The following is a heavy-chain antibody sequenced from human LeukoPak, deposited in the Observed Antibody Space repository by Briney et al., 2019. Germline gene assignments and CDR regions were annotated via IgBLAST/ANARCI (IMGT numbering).Heavy chain of an antibody. J-gene: IGHJ3*02. CDR2: MSPNSGNT. D-gene: IGHD3-10*01. CDR3: ARKITYYYGSGSYYKGDAFDI. CDR1: GYTFTSYD. V-gene: IGHV1-8*01. Sequence: ASVKVSCKASGYTFTSYDINWVRQATGQGLEWMGWMSPNSGNTGHAQKFQGRVTMTRNTSISTAYMELSSLRSEDTAVYYCARKITYYYGSGSYYKGDAFDIWGQGTMVTVSS.